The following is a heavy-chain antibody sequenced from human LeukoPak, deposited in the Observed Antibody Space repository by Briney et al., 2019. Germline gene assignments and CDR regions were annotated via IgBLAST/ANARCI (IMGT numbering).Heavy chain of an antibody. D-gene: IGHD2-2*01. CDR3: AKRGIPTSAYYFDS. CDR2: ISSPGSST. J-gene: IGHJ4*02. CDR1: GFTFDSYA. Sequence: GGSLRLSCAASGFTFDSYAMTWVRQAPGKGLEWVSYISSPGSSTFYADSVKGRFTISRYNSKNTLYLQMNSLRAEDTAVYYCAKRGIPTSAYYFDSWGQGTLITVSS. V-gene: IGHV3-23*01.